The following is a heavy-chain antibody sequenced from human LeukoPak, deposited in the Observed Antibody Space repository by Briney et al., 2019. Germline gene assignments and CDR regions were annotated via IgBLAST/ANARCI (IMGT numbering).Heavy chain of an antibody. CDR3: ARSQWEPLYFDY. D-gene: IGHD1-26*01. V-gene: IGHV4-61*02. Sequence: PSQTLSLPCTVSGGSISSGSYYWSWIRQPAGKGLEWIGRIYTSGSTNYNPSLKSRVTISVDTSKNQFSLKLSSVTAADTAVYYCARSQWEPLYFDYWGQGTLVTVSS. CDR1: GGSISSGSYY. J-gene: IGHJ4*02. CDR2: IYTSGST.